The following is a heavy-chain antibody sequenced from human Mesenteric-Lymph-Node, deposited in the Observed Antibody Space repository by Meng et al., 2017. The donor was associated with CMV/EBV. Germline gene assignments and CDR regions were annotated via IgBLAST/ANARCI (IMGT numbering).Heavy chain of an antibody. V-gene: IGHV1-2*02. J-gene: IGHJ4*02. CDR2: INPTSGGT. CDR3: AREYYDFWSGSVRGPLRF. Sequence: ASVKVSCKASGYTFTGYYMHWVRQAPGQGLEWMGWINPTSGGTNYAQKFEGRVTMTRDTSISTVYMEVSRLRSDDTAVYYCAREYYDFWSGSVRGPLRFWGQGTLVTVSS. CDR1: GYTFTGYY. D-gene: IGHD3-3*01.